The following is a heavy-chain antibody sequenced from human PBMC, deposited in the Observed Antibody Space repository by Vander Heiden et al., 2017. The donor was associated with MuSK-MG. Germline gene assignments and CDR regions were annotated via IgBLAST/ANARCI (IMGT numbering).Heavy chain of an antibody. CDR1: GGSISSSSYY. D-gene: IGHD6-6*01. CDR2: IYYSGST. CDR3: ARGYIAARDFDY. J-gene: IGHJ4*02. Sequence: QLQLQESGPGLVKPSETLSLTCTVSGGSISSSSYYWGGIRQPPGKGLEWIGSIYYSGSTYYNPSLKSRVTISVDTSKNQFSLKLSSVTAADTAVYYCARGYIAARDFDYWGQGTLVTVSS. V-gene: IGHV4-39*07.